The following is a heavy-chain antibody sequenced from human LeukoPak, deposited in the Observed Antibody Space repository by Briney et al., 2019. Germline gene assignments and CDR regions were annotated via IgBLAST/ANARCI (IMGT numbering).Heavy chain of an antibody. V-gene: IGHV1-18*01. CDR3: ARGDDYGDYWGLY. CDR1: GYTFSTYG. D-gene: IGHD4-17*01. J-gene: IGHJ4*02. Sequence: GASVKVSCKSFGYTFSTYGISWVRQAPGQGLEWMGWISTYNGNTNYAQKLQGRVTMTTDTSTSTAYMELRSLISDDAAVYYCARGDDYGDYWGLYWGQGTLVTVSS. CDR2: ISTYNGNT.